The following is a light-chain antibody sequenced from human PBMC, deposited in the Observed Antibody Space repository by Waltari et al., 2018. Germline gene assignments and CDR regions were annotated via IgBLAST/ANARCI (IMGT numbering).Light chain of an antibody. Sequence: QSALTQTATVSGFPGQSVTISCSGTSSDIGNYNLFSWYQQHPGKAPTLIIYDVNKRPSGVSNRFSGSKSGNTAFLTVSGLQSADEADYYCCSYAGSAVSVFGGGTKLTV. CDR3: CSYAGSAVSV. J-gene: IGLJ3*02. CDR2: DVN. V-gene: IGLV2-23*02. CDR1: SSDIGNYNL.